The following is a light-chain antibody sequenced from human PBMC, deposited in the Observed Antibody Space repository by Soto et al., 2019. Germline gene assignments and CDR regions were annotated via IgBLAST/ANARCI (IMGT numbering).Light chain of an antibody. V-gene: IGLV2-14*01. CDR1: SSDIGSYDY. CDR3: SSFTSTSTRL. CDR2: EVT. J-gene: IGLJ1*01. Sequence: QAVLTQPASVSGSPGQSITISCTGTSSDIGSYDYVSWYQQHPGKAPNLIIYEVTDRPSGVSNRFSGSKSGNTASLTISGLQAEDEADYYCSSFTSTSTRLFGSGTKVTRP.